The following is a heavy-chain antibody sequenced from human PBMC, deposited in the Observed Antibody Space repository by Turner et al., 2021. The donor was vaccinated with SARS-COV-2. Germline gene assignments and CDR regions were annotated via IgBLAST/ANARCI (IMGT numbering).Heavy chain of an antibody. V-gene: IGHV3-66*02. D-gene: IGHD2-2*01. CDR3: ARDLGGTSSLGGYFDY. CDR1: GFTVSSNY. CDR2: IYSGGST. Sequence: EVQLVESGGGLVEPGGSRRLSCAASGFTVSSNYMNWVRQAPVKGLEWVSVIYSGGSTYYADSVKCRFTISRDNSKNTLYLQMNSLRAEDTAIYYCARDLGGTSSLGGYFDYWGQGTLVTVSS. J-gene: IGHJ4*02.